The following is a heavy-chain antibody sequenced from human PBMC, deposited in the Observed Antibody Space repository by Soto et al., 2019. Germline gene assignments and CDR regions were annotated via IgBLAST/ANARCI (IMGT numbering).Heavy chain of an antibody. D-gene: IGHD2-2*01. CDR2: INHSGST. CDR3: ARGRAVVPAAMDNYYYYMDV. V-gene: IGHV4-34*01. J-gene: IGHJ6*03. CDR1: GGYFCGYY. Sequence: SETLSLTCAVYGGYFCGYYWSWIRQPPGKGLEWIGEINHSGSTNYNPSLKSRVTISVDTSKNQFSLKLSSVTAADTAVYYCARGRAVVPAAMDNYYYYMDVWGKGTTVTVSS.